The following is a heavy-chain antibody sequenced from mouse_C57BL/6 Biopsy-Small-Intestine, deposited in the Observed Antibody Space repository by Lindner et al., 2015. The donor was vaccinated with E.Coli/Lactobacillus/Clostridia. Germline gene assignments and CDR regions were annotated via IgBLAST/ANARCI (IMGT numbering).Heavy chain of an antibody. J-gene: IGHJ2*01. V-gene: IGHV1-64*01. CDR2: INPNGGST. Sequence: SVKVSCKASGYTFTRYYIHWVRQAPGQGLGWMGIINPNGGSTSYAQKFQGRVTMTRDTSTSTVYMELSSLRSEDTAVYYCARNQYCSGGTCQYYFDYWGQGTLVTVSS. D-gene: IGHD1-1*02. CDR3: ARNQYCSGGTCQYYFDY. CDR1: GYTFTRYY.